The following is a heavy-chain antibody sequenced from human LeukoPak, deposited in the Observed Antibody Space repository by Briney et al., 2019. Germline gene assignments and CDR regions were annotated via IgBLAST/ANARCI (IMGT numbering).Heavy chain of an antibody. Sequence: PGGSLRLSCAASGFTFNNYAMSWFRQAPGKGLEWVSALSGSGGSTYYADSVKGRFTISRDNSKNTLYLQMNSLRAEDTAVYYCAKDSLVYYDILSVPEDYFDYWGQGTLVTVSS. J-gene: IGHJ4*02. V-gene: IGHV3-23*01. CDR2: LSGSGGST. CDR1: GFTFNNYA. D-gene: IGHD3-9*01. CDR3: AKDSLVYYDILSVPEDYFDY.